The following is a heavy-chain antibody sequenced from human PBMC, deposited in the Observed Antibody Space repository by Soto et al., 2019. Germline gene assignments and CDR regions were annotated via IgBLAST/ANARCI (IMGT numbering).Heavy chain of an antibody. Sequence: GGSLRLSCGASGFPFSSYAMHWVRQAPGKGLEWVAVISYDGSSKYYADSVKGRFTISRDSSKHTLYLQMNSLRAEDTAVYYRARDTTAAEGYYYYGMDVWGQGTTVTVSS. CDR3: ARDTTAAEGYYYYGMDV. V-gene: IGHV3-30-3*01. CDR1: GFPFSSYA. CDR2: ISYDGSSK. D-gene: IGHD6-13*01. J-gene: IGHJ6*02.